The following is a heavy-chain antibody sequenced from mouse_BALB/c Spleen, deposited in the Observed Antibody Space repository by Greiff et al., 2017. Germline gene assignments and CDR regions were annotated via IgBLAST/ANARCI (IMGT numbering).Heavy chain of an antibody. CDR2: ISYSGST. CDR1: GDSITSGY. Sequence: EVKLQESGPSLVKPSQTLSLTCSVTGDSITSGYWNWIRKFPGNKLEYMGYISYSGSTYYNPSLKSRISITRDTSKNQYYLQLNSVTTEDTATYYCARFSYYYGSRGFAYWGQGTLVTVSA. D-gene: IGHD1-1*01. CDR3: ARFSYYYGSRGFAY. V-gene: IGHV3-8*02. J-gene: IGHJ3*01.